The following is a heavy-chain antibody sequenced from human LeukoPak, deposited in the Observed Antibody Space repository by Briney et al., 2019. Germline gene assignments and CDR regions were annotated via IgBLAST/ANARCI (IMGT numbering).Heavy chain of an antibody. D-gene: IGHD2-15*01. CDR2: ISSSSSYI. V-gene: IGHV3-21*01. Sequence: GVSLRLSCAASGFTFSSYSMNWVRQAPGKGLEWVSSISSSSSYIYYADSVTGRFTISRDNAKNSLYLQMNSLRAEDTAVYYCARDVKGYCSGGSCYSGDYGMDVWGQGTTDTVSS. J-gene: IGHJ6*02. CDR1: GFTFSSYS. CDR3: ARDVKGYCSGGSCYSGDYGMDV.